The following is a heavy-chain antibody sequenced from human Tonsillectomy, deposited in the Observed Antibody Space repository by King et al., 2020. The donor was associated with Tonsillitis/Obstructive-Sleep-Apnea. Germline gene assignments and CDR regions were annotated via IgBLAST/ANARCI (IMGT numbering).Heavy chain of an antibody. CDR3: ARGLRGRYYYYYYMDV. CDR1: GASFSGYS. V-gene: IGHV4-34*01. CDR2: INHSGSS. J-gene: IGHJ6*03. Sequence: VQLQQWGAGLLKPSETLSLTCAVYGASFSGYSWSWIRQPPGKGLEWIGEINHSGSSNYNPSLKSRVTISVGTSKNQFSLKLSSVTAEDTAAYYGARGLRGRYYYYYYMDVWGKGTTVTVSS. D-gene: IGHD3-16*01.